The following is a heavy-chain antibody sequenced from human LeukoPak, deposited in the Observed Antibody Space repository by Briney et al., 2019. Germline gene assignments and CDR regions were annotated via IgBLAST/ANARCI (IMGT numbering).Heavy chain of an antibody. V-gene: IGHV4-59*08. CDR3: ARRWVYDKRAFDA. D-gene: IGHD3-16*01. J-gene: IGHJ3*01. CDR1: GGSISGTYY. Sequence: PSETLSLTCTVSGGSISGTYYWSWTRQPPGKGLEWIGYIYYTGTTDSNPSLKSRVTISLDTSKNQFSLNLSSVTAAGTAVYYCARRWVYDKRAFDAWGQGTMVTVSS. CDR2: IYYTGTT.